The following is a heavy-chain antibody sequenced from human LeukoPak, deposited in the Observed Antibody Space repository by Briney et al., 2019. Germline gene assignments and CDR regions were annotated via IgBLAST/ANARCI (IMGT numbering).Heavy chain of an antibody. CDR3: ARRYCSGGTCYYFDY. D-gene: IGHD2-15*01. CDR2: IHNSGRT. J-gene: IGHJ4*02. V-gene: IGHV4-4*08. Sequence: PSETLSLTCSVSGGSVSSYYWSWIRQSPGKGLEWIGYIHNSGRTNYNPSLKSRVTGFVDTSKSQFSLRLSSVTAADTAVYYCARRYCSGGTCYYFDYWGQGTLVTVSS. CDR1: GGSVSSYY.